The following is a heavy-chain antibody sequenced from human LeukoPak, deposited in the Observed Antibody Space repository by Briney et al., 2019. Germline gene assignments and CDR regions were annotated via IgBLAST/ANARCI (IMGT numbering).Heavy chain of an antibody. CDR1: GYTFTSYD. J-gene: IGHJ4*02. D-gene: IGHD3-9*01. V-gene: IGHV1-8*01. CDR2: MNPNSGNT. Sequence: ASVKASCKASGYTFTSYDINWVRQATGQGLEWMGWMNPNSGNTGYAQKFQGRVTMTRNTSISTAYMELSSLRSEDTAVYYCARGPHYDILTGIDYWGQGTLVTVSS. CDR3: ARGPHYDILTGIDY.